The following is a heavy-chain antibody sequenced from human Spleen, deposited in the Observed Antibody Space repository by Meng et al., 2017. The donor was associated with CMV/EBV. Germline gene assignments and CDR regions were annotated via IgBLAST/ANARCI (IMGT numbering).Heavy chain of an antibody. J-gene: IGHJ4*02. CDR1: GYRFTNYW. V-gene: IGHV5-51*01. CDR2: IYPGDSDT. CDR3: ARLHGYNLDY. D-gene: IGHD5-24*01. Sequence: KVSCKASGYRFTNYWIGWVRQMPGKGLEWMGIIYPGDSDTRYSPSFQGQVTISADKSITTAYLQWSSLKASDTAMYYCARLHGYNLDYWGQGTLVTVSS.